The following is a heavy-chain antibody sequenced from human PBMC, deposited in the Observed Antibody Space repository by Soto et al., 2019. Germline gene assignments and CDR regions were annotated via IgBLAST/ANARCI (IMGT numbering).Heavy chain of an antibody. CDR2: IWYDGGNK. D-gene: IGHD6-13*01. CDR1: GFTFSSYG. Sequence: QPGGSLRLSCAASGFTFSSYGMYWVRQAPGKGLEWVAIIWYDGGNKYYADSVKGRFTISRDNSKNTLYLQMNSPRADDTAVYYCARAYSNSWYYFDYWGQGTLVTVSS. J-gene: IGHJ4*02. CDR3: ARAYSNSWYYFDY. V-gene: IGHV3-33*03.